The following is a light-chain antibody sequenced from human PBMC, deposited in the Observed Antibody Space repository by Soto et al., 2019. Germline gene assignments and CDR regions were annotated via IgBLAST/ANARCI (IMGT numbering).Light chain of an antibody. Sequence: DIQMHQAPSSLSAFVGDRVTITCRASQSISDYFTWFQQKPGKAPKLLIHAASRLETGVPSRFSGGGSGTDFTLTSSRLQPEDFATYYCQQNFITPLTFGGGTKVELK. CDR3: QQNFITPLT. CDR1: QSISDY. J-gene: IGKJ4*01. V-gene: IGKV1-39*01. CDR2: AAS.